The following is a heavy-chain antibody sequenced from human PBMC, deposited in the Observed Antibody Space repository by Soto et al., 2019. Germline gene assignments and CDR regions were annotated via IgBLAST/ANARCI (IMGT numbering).Heavy chain of an antibody. CDR2: IKQDGSEN. Sequence: GGSLRLSCAASSFTFSSYWLSWVRQAPGKGLEWVATIKQDGSENYYVDSVKGRFTISRDNAKNSLYLQMSSLRADDTAVYYCARDGPFISVAAHAFQYAMDVWGQGTTVTVSS. CDR1: SFTFSSYW. CDR3: ARDGPFISVAAHAFQYAMDV. V-gene: IGHV3-7*03. J-gene: IGHJ6*02. D-gene: IGHD6-19*01.